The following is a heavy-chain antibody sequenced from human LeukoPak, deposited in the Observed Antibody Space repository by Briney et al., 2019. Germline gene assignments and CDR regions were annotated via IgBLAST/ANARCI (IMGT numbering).Heavy chain of an antibody. D-gene: IGHD6-19*01. CDR2: IWYDGSNK. Sequence: GGSLRLSCAASGFTFSSCGMRWVRQAPGKGLEWVAVIWYDGSNKYYADSVKGRFTISRDNSKNTLYLQMNSLRAEDTAVYYCARASGTCSSGWLNWFDPWGQGTLVTVSS. V-gene: IGHV3-33*01. CDR3: ARASGTCSSGWLNWFDP. CDR1: GFTFSSCG. J-gene: IGHJ5*02.